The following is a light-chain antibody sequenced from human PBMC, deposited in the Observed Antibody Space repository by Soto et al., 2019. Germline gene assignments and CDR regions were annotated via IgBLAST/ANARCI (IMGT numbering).Light chain of an antibody. J-gene: IGKJ4*01. CDR3: QHYNNLPLT. CDR1: QSVSSN. V-gene: IGKV3-15*01. CDR2: GAS. Sequence: EVVMTQSPATLSVSLGDRATLSCRASQSVSSNLAWYQQKPGQAPRLLIYGASTRATGIPARFSGSGSGTEFTLTISSLHAEDFAFYSCQHYNNLPLTFGGGTKVEVK.